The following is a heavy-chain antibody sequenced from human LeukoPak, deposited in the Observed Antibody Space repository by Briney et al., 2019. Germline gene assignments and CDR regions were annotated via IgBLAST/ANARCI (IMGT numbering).Heavy chain of an antibody. CDR1: GYTFTSYG. V-gene: IGHV1-46*01. Sequence: GASVKVSCKASGYTFTSYGISWVRQAPGQGLEWMGIINPSGGGTSYAQKFQGRVTMTRDMSTNTVYMELSSLRSEDTAVYYCARDHQYGDYDGTFDYWGQGTLVTVSS. CDR2: INPSGGGT. J-gene: IGHJ4*02. CDR3: ARDHQYGDYDGTFDY. D-gene: IGHD4-17*01.